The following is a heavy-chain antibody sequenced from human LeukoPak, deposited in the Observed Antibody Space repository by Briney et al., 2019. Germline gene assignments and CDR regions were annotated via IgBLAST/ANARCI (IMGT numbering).Heavy chain of an antibody. CDR1: GGAINSSHW. Sequence: SETLSLTCAVSGGAINSSHWWSWVRQPPGKGLEWSGEIYHRGSTNYNPSLKSRVTISVDKSKNQFSLKLTSMTAADTAVYYCARDVTMVRGVMETDAFDIWGQGTMVTVSS. J-gene: IGHJ3*02. CDR2: IYHRGST. V-gene: IGHV4-4*02. D-gene: IGHD3-10*01. CDR3: ARDVTMVRGVMETDAFDI.